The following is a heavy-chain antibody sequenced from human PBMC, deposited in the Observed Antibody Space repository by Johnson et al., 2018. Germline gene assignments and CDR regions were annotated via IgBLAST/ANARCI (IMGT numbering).Heavy chain of an antibody. J-gene: IGHJ6*03. CDR2: ISYDGSNK. V-gene: IGHV3-30*03. CDR1: GFTFSSYG. Sequence: QVQLVESGGGVVQPGRSLRLSCAASGFTFSSYGMHWVRQAPGKGLEWVAVISYDGSNKYYADSVKGRFTISRDNSKNTMYVQMNSLRAEDTAVYYCARDDMDVWGKGTTVTVSS. CDR3: ARDDMDV.